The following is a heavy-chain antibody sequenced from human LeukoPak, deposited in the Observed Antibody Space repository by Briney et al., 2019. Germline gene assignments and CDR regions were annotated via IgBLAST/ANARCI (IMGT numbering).Heavy chain of an antibody. CDR3: ARAHYFDSSAHYDC. CDR2: ISSSGGTI. V-gene: IGHV3-48*03. J-gene: IGHJ4*02. CDR1: GFTFSSYE. Sequence: GGSLRLSCAASGFTFSSYEMNWVRQAPGEGLEWISYISSSGGTIYYADSVKGRFAISRDNAKNSLYLQMNSLRVDDTAVYYCARAHYFDSSAHYDCWGQGTLVTVSS. D-gene: IGHD3-22*01.